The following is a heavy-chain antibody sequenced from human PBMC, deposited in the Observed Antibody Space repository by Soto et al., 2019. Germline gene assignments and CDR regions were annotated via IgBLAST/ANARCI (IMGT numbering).Heavy chain of an antibody. D-gene: IGHD3-22*01. CDR1: GYTFTSYY. V-gene: IGHV1-46*01. Sequence: QVQLVQSGAEVKKPGASVKVSCKASGYTFTSYYMHWVRQAPGQGLEWMGIINPSGGSTSYAQKFQGRVTMTRDTSTSTVYMELSSLRSEDTAVYYCARDDYYDSSGYQTRVYWGQGTLVTVSS. CDR2: INPSGGST. CDR3: ARDDYYDSSGYQTRVY. J-gene: IGHJ4*02.